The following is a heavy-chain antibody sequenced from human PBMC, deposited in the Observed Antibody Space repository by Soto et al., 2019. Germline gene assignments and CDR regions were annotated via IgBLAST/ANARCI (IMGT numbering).Heavy chain of an antibody. Sequence: GGSLRLSCAASGFSFSKYRMTWARQAPGKGLEWVSSINDRSNYIYYADSVKGRFTISIGSSRTTVYLQMRDLRPEDTALYFCATWHLREHTYDIWGQGTMVTVSS. J-gene: IGHJ3*02. CDR3: ATWHLREHTYDI. CDR1: GFSFSKYR. CDR2: INDRSNYI. V-gene: IGHV3-21*04. D-gene: IGHD5-12*01.